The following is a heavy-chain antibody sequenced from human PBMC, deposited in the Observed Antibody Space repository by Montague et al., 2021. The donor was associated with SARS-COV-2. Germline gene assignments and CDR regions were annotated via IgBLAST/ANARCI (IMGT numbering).Heavy chain of an antibody. CDR1: GFSINAGGVG. CDR3: ARRSTDYAFSSSWFDP. Sequence: VKPTQTLTLTCTLSGFSINAGGVGVGWIRQPPGKALEWLALIYWNEDRLYNSSLKNRLSITKDTSKNQVLLTLTNMDPVDTATYYCARRSTDYAFSSSWFDPWGQGILVTVS. J-gene: IGHJ5*02. V-gene: IGHV2-5*01. CDR2: IYWNEDR. D-gene: IGHD3-16*01.